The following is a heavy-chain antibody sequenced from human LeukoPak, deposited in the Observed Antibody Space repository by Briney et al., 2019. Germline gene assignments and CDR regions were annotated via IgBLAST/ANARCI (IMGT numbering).Heavy chain of an antibody. CDR2: INQDGSAK. D-gene: IGHD3-3*01. J-gene: IGHJ4*02. Sequence: GGSLRLSCAISGFTFSNYWMQSVRQAPGEGLEWVANINQDGSAKYYVDSVKGRFTISKDSAKNSLYLQMNSLRVDDTAVYYCTRGDPDFWGQGTLVTVSS. CDR1: GFTFSNYW. V-gene: IGHV3-7*01. CDR3: TRGDPDF.